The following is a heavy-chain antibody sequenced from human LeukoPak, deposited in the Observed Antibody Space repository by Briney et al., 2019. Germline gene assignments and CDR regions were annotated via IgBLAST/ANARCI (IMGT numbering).Heavy chain of an antibody. CDR3: ARGHRIVVVPAAPSKYYYYYGMDV. Sequence: KPSETLSLTCAVYGGSFSGYYWSWIRQPPGKGLGWIGEINHSGSTNYNPSLKSRVTISVDTSKNQFSLKLSSVTAADTAVYYCARGHRIVVVPAAPSKYYYYYGMDVWGQGTTVTVSS. CDR1: GGSFSGYY. V-gene: IGHV4-34*01. J-gene: IGHJ6*02. D-gene: IGHD2-2*01. CDR2: INHSGST.